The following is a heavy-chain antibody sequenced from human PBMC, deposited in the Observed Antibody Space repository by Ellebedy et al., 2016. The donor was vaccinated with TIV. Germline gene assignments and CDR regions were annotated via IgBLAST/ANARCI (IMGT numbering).Heavy chain of an antibody. Sequence: GGSLRLSCAASGFTFSNYWMNWVRQAPGKGLVWVSRINSDGTRTNYADSVKGRFTLSRDNARNTLYLQMNSLRAEDTALYYCARDEPGTAAPDAFDIWGQGTMVTVSS. CDR3: ARDEPGTAAPDAFDI. J-gene: IGHJ3*02. D-gene: IGHD6-25*01. CDR2: INSDGTRT. V-gene: IGHV3-74*01. CDR1: GFTFSNYW.